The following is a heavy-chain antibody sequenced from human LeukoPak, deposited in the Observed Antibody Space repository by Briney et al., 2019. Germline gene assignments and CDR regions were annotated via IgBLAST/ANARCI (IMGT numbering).Heavy chain of an antibody. CDR3: ARRRVGWESPTYYFDH. J-gene: IGHJ4*02. V-gene: IGHV4-59*08. Sequence: PSETLSLTCTVSGGSISSYYWSWIRQPPGKGLEWIGYIYYSGSTNYNPSLKSRVTISVDTSKNQFSLKLSSVTAADTAVYYCARRRVGWESPTYYFDHWGQGTLVTVSS. CDR1: GGSISSYY. D-gene: IGHD1-26*01. CDR2: IYYSGST.